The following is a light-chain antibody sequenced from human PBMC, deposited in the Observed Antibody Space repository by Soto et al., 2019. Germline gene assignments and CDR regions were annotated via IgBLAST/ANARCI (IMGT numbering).Light chain of an antibody. V-gene: IGKV4-1*01. Sequence: DSLMSQSPASLAVSLGERATINCKSSQNVLYSSNNKNYLAWYQQKLGQPPKLLIRWASTRESGVPDRFSGSGSGTDFTLTISSLQAEDVAVYYCQQYYSTPWTFGQGTKVDI. J-gene: IGKJ1*01. CDR3: QQYYSTPWT. CDR2: WAS. CDR1: QNVLYSSNNKNY.